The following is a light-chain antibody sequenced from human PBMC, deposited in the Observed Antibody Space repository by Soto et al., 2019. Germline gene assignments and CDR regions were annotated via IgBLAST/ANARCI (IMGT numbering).Light chain of an antibody. J-gene: IGLJ1*01. CDR3: CSYASSTTYV. Sequence: QSVLTQPASVSGSPRQSITISCTGTSSDVGSYNLVSWYQQHPGKAPKLMIYEGTKRPSGVSDRFSGSRSGNTASLTTSGLQAEDEADYYCCSYASSTTYVFGTGTKVTVL. CDR2: EGT. CDR1: SSDVGSYNL. V-gene: IGLV2-23*01.